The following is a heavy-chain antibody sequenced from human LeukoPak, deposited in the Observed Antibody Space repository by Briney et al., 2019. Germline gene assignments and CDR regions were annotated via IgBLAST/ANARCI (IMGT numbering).Heavy chain of an antibody. CDR3: RMSGSHVDY. V-gene: IGHV3-7*01. CDR2: IKQDGSEK. D-gene: IGHD2-15*01. J-gene: IGHJ4*02. Sequence: PGGSLRPSCAASGFTFSKYWMSWVRQAPGKGLEWVANIKQDGSEKYYVGSVKGRFTISRDNAKNSLYLQMNSLRAEDTGVYYCRMSGSHVDYWGQGALVTVSS. CDR1: GFTFSKYW.